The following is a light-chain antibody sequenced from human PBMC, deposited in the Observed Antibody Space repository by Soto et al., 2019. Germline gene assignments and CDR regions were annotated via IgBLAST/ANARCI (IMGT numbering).Light chain of an antibody. CDR2: EVS. CDR1: SSDVGGYNY. V-gene: IGLV2-8*01. Sequence: QSALTQPPSASGSPGQSVTISCTGTSSDVGGYNYVSWYQQHPGKAPKLMIYEVSKRPSGVPDRFSGSKYGNTASLTVSGLQAEDEAEYYCGSYVGRNTDWVFGGGTKLTVL. CDR3: GSYVGRNTDWV. J-gene: IGLJ3*02.